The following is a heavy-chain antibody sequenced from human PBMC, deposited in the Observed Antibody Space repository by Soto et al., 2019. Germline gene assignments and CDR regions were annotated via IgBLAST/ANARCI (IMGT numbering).Heavy chain of an antibody. CDR1: RACIGSSDYT. Sequence: SETLSLTCTVSRACIGSSDYTWGWIRQPPGKGLEWIGSIYYSGTTYYNPSLNSRVTVSVDTSKNQFSLNLNSVTAADTAVYYCARDKAPSYRSGWYEYNWXDPWGQGTLVTVSS. CDR2: IYYSGTT. CDR3: ARDKAPSYRSGWYEYNWXDP. V-gene: IGHV4-39*07. J-gene: IGHJ5*02. D-gene: IGHD6-19*01.